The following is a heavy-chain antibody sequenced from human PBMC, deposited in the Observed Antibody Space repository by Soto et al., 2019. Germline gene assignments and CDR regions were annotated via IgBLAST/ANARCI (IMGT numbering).Heavy chain of an antibody. V-gene: IGHV3-33*01. J-gene: IGHJ6*02. CDR1: GFSFSSYG. CDR3: ARGSIVAAEYGMDV. CDR2: IWHDGSKK. Sequence: GGSLRLSCAASGFSFSSYGMHWVRQAPGKGLEWVAVIWHDGSKKYYADSVKGRLIISRDNSKSTLYVQINSLRAEDTAVYFCARGSIVAAEYGMDVWGQGTTVTVSS. D-gene: IGHD6-13*01.